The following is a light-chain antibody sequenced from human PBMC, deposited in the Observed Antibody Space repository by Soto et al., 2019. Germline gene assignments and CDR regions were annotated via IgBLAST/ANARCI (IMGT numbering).Light chain of an antibody. CDR1: QSVSNNY. J-gene: IGKJ4*01. V-gene: IGKV3-20*01. CDR2: GAS. CDR3: QHYDSSPYT. Sequence: EIVLTQSPGTLSFSPGERATLSCRASQSVSNNYLAWYQQKPGQAPRLLIYGASSRATGIPDRFSGSGSGTDFTLTISRLEPEDFAVYYCQHYDSSPYTFGGGTKVEIK.